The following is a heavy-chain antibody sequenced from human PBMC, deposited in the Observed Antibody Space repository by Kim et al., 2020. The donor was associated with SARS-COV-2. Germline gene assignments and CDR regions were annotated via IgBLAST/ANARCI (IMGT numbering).Heavy chain of an antibody. D-gene: IGHD1-7*01. Sequence: GGSLRLSCTISGFNSDDYAMYWVRHSPGKGLEWVSGINWNSGAINYVDSVRGRFIISRDNTEKSVYLQMNNLRTEDTALYFCTKDMSKLSDEAFHVWC. CDR2: INWNSGAI. CDR3: TKDMSKLSDEAFHV. V-gene: IGHV3-9*02. J-gene: IGHJ3*01. CDR1: GFNSDDYA.